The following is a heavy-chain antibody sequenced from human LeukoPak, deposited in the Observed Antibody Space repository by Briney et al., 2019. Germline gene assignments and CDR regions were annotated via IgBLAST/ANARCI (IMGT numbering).Heavy chain of an antibody. CDR1: GGSISSYY. D-gene: IGHD3-22*01. CDR3: ARERYYDSSDFKAFDI. Sequence: PSETLSLTCTVSGGSISSYYWSWIRQSPGKGLEWVGYVYHSGSTDYNPSLKSRVTISVDTSKNQFSLKLSSVTAADTAVYYCARERYYDSSDFKAFDIWGQGTMVTVSS. V-gene: IGHV4-59*01. J-gene: IGHJ3*02. CDR2: VYHSGST.